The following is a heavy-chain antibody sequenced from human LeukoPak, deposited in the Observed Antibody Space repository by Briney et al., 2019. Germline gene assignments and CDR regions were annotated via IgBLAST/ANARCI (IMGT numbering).Heavy chain of an antibody. D-gene: IGHD2-15*01. V-gene: IGHV4-59*07. CDR3: ARGESGGSGWFDP. CDR1: GDSINNYY. J-gene: IGHJ5*02. CDR2: VYYSGST. Sequence: SDTLSLTCTVSGDSINNYYWNWIRQPPGRGLDWIGYVYYSGSTNYNPSLKSRVTISVDTSKNQFSLKLTSVTAADTAVYYCARGESGGSGWFDPWGQGTLVTVSS.